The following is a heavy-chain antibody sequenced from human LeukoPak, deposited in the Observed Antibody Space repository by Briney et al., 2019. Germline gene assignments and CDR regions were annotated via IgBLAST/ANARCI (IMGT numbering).Heavy chain of an antibody. Sequence: SETLSLTCAVSGGSISDYYRSWIRQPPGKGLEWVGYIYNSGSTNYNPSLKNRVTTSLDTSKNQFSLKLSSVTAADTAMYYCAREASYTSTSYFFDNRGPGILVTVSS. CDR3: AREASYTSTSYFFDN. J-gene: IGHJ4*02. CDR1: GGSISDYY. V-gene: IGHV4-59*01. D-gene: IGHD6-13*01. CDR2: IYNSGST.